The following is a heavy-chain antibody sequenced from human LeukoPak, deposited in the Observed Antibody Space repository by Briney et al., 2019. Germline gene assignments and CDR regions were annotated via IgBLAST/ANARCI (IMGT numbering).Heavy chain of an antibody. J-gene: IGHJ5*02. D-gene: IGHD6-6*01. Sequence: GGSLRLSCAASGFTVSSNYMSWVRQAPGKGLEWVSLFYSLGDTYYADSVKGRFTISRDNAKNSLYLQMNSLRAEDTAVYYCARDLSEYSSGFDPWGQGTLVTVSS. CDR3: ARDLSEYSSGFDP. CDR1: GFTVSSNY. V-gene: IGHV3-66*01. CDR2: FYSLGDT.